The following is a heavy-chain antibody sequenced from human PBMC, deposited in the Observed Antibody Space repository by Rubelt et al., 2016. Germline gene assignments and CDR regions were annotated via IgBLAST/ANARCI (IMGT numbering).Heavy chain of an antibody. D-gene: IGHD6-19*01. Sequence: EVQLVESGGGLVQPGGSLRLSCSASGFTFTTYTMTWVRQAPGKGLEWVSVLYSGSSTYYADSVKGRLTISRDNSKNTLYLQVNSLRPEDTAVYYCARDGPGITVAGYFDFWGQGILVTVSS. V-gene: IGHV3-66*02. CDR2: LYSGSST. CDR1: GFTFTTYT. J-gene: IGHJ4*02. CDR3: ARDGPGITVAGYFDF.